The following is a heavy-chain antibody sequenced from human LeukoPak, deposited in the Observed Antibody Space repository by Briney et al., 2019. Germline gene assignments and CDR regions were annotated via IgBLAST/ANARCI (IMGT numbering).Heavy chain of an antibody. CDR2: IYYSGTT. D-gene: IGHD4-17*01. J-gene: IGHJ4*02. CDR1: GGSISSYY. Sequence: PPETLSLSCTVSGGSISSYYWSWIRQPPGKGLEWIGDIYYSGTTNYDASLKSRVTISVATSKNQFSLKLSSVTAAETAVYYCAGDHGDYADYWGQGTLVTVSS. CDR3: AGDHGDYADY. V-gene: IGHV4-59*01.